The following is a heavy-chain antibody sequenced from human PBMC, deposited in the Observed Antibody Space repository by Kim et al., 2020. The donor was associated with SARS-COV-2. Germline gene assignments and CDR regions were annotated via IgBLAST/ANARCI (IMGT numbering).Heavy chain of an antibody. CDR3: ARSRNDNYDIVVVPAAMGTFDY. D-gene: IGHD2-2*01. Sequence: GGSLRLSCAASGFTFSSYEMNWVRQAPGKGLEWVSYISSSGSTIYYADSVKGRFTISRDNAKNSLYLQMNSLRAEDTAVYYCARSRNDNYDIVVVPAAMGTFDYWGQGTLVTVSS. V-gene: IGHV3-48*03. CDR2: ISSSGSTI. CDR1: GFTFSSYE. J-gene: IGHJ4*02.